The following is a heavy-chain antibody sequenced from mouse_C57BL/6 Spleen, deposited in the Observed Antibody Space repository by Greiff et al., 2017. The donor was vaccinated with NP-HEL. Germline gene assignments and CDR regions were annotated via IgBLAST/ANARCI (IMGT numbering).Heavy chain of an antibody. J-gene: IGHJ2*01. V-gene: IGHV1-15*01. Sequence: QVQLQQSGAELVRPGASVTLSCKASGYTFTDYEMHWVKQTPVHGLEWIGAIDPETGGTAYNQKFKGKAILTADKSSSTAYMELRSLTSEDSAVYYCTREFYYGSLDYWGQGTTLTVSS. CDR1: GYTFTDYE. CDR2: IDPETGGT. CDR3: TREFYYGSLDY. D-gene: IGHD1-1*01.